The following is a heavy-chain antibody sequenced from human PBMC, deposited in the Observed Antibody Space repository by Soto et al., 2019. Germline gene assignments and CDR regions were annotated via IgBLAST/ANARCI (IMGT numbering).Heavy chain of an antibody. CDR3: ASPAGADYTFDY. V-gene: IGHV4-39*01. Sequence: SETLYLTCAVSGGSITSSSYYRGWIRQAPGRGLEWIGTIYYRGNTYYNPSLESRVTISADTSKNQLSLNLRSVTAADTAVYYCASPAGADYTFDYWGQGILVTVSS. D-gene: IGHD4-4*01. CDR1: GGSITSSSYY. CDR2: IYYRGNT. J-gene: IGHJ4*02.